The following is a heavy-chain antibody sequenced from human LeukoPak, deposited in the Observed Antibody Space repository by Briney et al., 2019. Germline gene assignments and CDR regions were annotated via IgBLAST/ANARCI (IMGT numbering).Heavy chain of an antibody. Sequence: PSETLSLTCAVYGGSFSGYYWSWIRQPPGKGLEWIGEINHSGSTNYNPSLKSRVTISVDTSKNQFSLKLSSVTAADTAVYYCARGKADTAMAYPDYWGQGTLVTVSS. D-gene: IGHD5-18*01. CDR1: GGSFSGYY. CDR2: INHSGST. V-gene: IGHV4-34*01. J-gene: IGHJ4*02. CDR3: ARGKADTAMAYPDY.